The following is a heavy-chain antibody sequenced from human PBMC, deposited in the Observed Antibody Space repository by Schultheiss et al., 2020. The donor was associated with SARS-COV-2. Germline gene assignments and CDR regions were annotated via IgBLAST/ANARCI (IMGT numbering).Heavy chain of an antibody. CDR2: IIPNSGGT. CDR1: GGTFSSYA. V-gene: IGHV1-2*04. CDR3: ARGGGYSYGSLGAFDI. J-gene: IGHJ3*02. D-gene: IGHD5-18*01. Sequence: ASVKVSCKASGGTFSSYAISWVRQAPGQGLEWMGGIIPNSGGTNYAQKFQGWVTMTRDTSISTAYMELSRLRSDDTAVYYCARGGGYSYGSLGAFDIWGQGTMVTVSS.